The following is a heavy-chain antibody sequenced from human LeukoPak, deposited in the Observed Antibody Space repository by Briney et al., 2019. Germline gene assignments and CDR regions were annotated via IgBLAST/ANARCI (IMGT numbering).Heavy chain of an antibody. Sequence: GGSLRLSCAASGFTFSSYSMNWVRQAPEKGLEWVSGISGSGSSTYYADSVKGRFTISRDNSKNTLDLQMNSLRAEDTAMYYCARGGTSGWYDYFDYWGQGTLVTVSS. CDR3: ARGGTSGWYDYFDY. CDR2: ISGSGSST. J-gene: IGHJ4*02. V-gene: IGHV3-23*01. D-gene: IGHD6-19*01. CDR1: GFTFSSYS.